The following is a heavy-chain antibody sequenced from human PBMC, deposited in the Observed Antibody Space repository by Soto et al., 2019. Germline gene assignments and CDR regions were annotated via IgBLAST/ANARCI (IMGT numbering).Heavy chain of an antibody. Sequence: SVKVSCKASGGAFSSYAISWVRQAPGQGLEWMGGIIPIFGTANYAQKLQGRVTITADESTSTAYMELSSLRSEDTAVYYCASIGYCSGGSCDYWGQGTLVTVSS. D-gene: IGHD2-15*01. CDR1: GGAFSSYA. CDR2: IIPIFGTA. V-gene: IGHV1-69*13. J-gene: IGHJ4*02. CDR3: ASIGYCSGGSCDY.